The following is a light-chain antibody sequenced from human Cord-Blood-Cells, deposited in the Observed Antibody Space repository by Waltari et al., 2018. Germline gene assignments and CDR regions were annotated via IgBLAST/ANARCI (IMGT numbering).Light chain of an antibody. CDR3: QAWDSSTVV. CDR1: NLGDNY. Sequence: SYELTHPPSVSVSPAQTAINTCSGDNLGDNYACWYQQKQVPSPLLVIYQDSQRPSGIPERFSGSNSGNTATLTISGTQSMDEADYYCQAWDSSTVVFGGGTKLTVL. CDR2: QDS. V-gene: IGLV3-1*01. J-gene: IGLJ2*01.